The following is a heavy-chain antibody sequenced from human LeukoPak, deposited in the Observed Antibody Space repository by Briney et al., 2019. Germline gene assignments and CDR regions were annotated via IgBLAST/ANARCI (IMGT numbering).Heavy chain of an antibody. CDR1: GGSFSGYY. J-gene: IGHJ5*02. CDR3: ARAQVVTGRHNWFDP. V-gene: IGHV4-34*01. Sequence: PSETLSLTCAVYGGSFSGYYWSWIRQPPGKGLEWIGEINHSGSTNYNPSLKSRVTISVDTSKNQFSLKLSSVTAADTAVYYCARAQVVTGRHNWFDPWGQGTLVTVSS. D-gene: IGHD2-15*01. CDR2: INHSGST.